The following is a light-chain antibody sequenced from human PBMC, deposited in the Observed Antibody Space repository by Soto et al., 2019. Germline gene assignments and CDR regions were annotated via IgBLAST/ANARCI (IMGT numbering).Light chain of an antibody. J-gene: IGKJ1*01. CDR3: QQYHGYSRT. Sequence: DIQVTQSPSALSASVGDRVTITCRASQTISDSLAWYQQKPGKAPDLLISDVSSLERGVASRFSGSGSGTEFTLTISSMQPDDFATYYCQQYHGYSRTFGQGTKVEI. V-gene: IGKV1-5*01. CDR1: QTISDS. CDR2: DVS.